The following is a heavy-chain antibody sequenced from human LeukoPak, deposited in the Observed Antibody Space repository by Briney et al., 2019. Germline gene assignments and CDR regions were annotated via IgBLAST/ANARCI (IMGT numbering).Heavy chain of an antibody. CDR3: GYGYSYDGDREY. CDR1: GGSFSGYY. D-gene: IGHD5-18*01. Sequence: SETLPLTCAVYGGSFSGYYWSWIRQPPGKGLEWIGEINHSGSTNYNPSLKSRVTMSVDTSKNQFSLKLSSVTAADTAVYYCGYGYSYDGDREYWGQGTLVTVSS. CDR2: INHSGST. V-gene: IGHV4-34*01. J-gene: IGHJ4*02.